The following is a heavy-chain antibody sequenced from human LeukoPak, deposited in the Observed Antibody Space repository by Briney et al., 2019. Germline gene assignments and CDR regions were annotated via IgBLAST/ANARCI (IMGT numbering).Heavy chain of an antibody. CDR1: GVSISGDY. J-gene: IGHJ4*02. CDR2: IYTGGST. D-gene: IGHD3-10*01. CDR3: ARDSGKLRGEFDY. Sequence: SETLSLTCTVSGVSISGDYWSWFRQPAGKGLEWIGRIYTGGSTNYNPSLKSRVTISADTSKNQFSLKLSSVTAADTAVYYCARDSGKLRGEFDYWGQGTLVTVSS. V-gene: IGHV4-4*07.